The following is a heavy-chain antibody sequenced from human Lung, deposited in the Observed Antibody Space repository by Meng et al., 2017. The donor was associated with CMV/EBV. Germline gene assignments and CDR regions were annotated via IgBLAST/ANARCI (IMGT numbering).Heavy chain of an antibody. J-gene: IGHJ3*02. CDR1: GFTFSNAW. D-gene: IGHD5-18*01. CDR3: TTDRYSYGYFAFDI. CDR2: IKSKTDGGTT. Sequence: GESLKISCAASGFTFSNAWMSWVRQALGKGLEWVGRIKSKTDGGTTDYAAPVKGRFTISRDDSKNTLYLQMNSLKTEDTAVYYCTTDRYSYGYFAFDIWGQGTMVTVSS. V-gene: IGHV3-15*01.